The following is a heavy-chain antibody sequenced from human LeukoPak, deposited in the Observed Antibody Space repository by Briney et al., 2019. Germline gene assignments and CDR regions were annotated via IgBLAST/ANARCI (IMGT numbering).Heavy chain of an antibody. D-gene: IGHD3-22*01. CDR3: AKDPGGDSSGYYNYFDY. CDR1: GFTFSSYG. CDR2: ISYDGSNK. V-gene: IGHV3-30*18. J-gene: IGHJ4*02. Sequence: GGSLRLSCAASGFTFSSYGMHWVRQAPGKGLEWVAVISYDGSNKYYADSVKGRFTISRDNSKNTLYLQMNSLRAEDTAVYYCAKDPGGDSSGYYNYFDYWGQGSLVTVSS.